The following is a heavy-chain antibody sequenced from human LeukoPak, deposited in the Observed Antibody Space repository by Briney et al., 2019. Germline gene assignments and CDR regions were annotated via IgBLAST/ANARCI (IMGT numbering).Heavy chain of an antibody. CDR2: INQDGSEK. D-gene: IGHD2-15*01. J-gene: IGHJ4*02. V-gene: IGHV3-7*01. Sequence: GWSLTLSCAASGFTFSRYWMTWVRQSPGKGLEWVANINQDGSEKYYGDSVTGRFTISRDNAENSLFPQMNSLRADDTGVYYCARAREAPANVFPDHWGQGVVVTVSS. CDR1: GFTFSRYW. CDR3: ARAREAPANVFPDH.